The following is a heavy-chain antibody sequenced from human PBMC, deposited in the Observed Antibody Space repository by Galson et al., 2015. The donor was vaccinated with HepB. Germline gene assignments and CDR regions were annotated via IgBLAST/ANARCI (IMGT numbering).Heavy chain of an antibody. Sequence: SLRLSCATSGFIFSDYYMSWIRQVPGKGLEWVSFISSTSTYTNYAGSVKGRFTISRDNAKNSLSLQMNSLRAEDTAVYYCGRLSYRGSGWYFGYWGQGTLVTVSS. CDR1: GFIFSDYY. D-gene: IGHD6-19*01. CDR3: GRLSYRGSGWYFGY. V-gene: IGHV3-11*06. J-gene: IGHJ4*02. CDR2: ISSTSTYT.